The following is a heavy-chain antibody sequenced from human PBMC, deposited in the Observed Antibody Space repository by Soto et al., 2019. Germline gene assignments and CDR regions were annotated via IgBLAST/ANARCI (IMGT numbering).Heavy chain of an antibody. CDR1: GYSFTSYW. Sequence: PGESLKISCKVSGYSFTSYWIGWVRQMPGKGLEWMGIIYPGDSDTRYSPSFQGQVTISADKSISTAYLQWSSLKASDTAMYYCARHAQLTYYYDSSGYYKPIYYYYGMDVWGQGTTVTVSS. D-gene: IGHD3-22*01. CDR3: ARHAQLTYYYDSSGYYKPIYYYYGMDV. J-gene: IGHJ6*02. CDR2: IYPGDSDT. V-gene: IGHV5-51*01.